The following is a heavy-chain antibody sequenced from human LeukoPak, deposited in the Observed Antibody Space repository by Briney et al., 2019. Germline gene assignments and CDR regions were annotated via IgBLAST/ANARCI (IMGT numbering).Heavy chain of an antibody. CDR2: IRQDGSEK. CDR3: ARGSDILTGTAPFDY. D-gene: IGHD3-9*01. CDR1: GFTFSSYW. J-gene: IGHJ4*02. V-gene: IGHV3-7*03. Sequence: GGSLRLSCAASGFTFSSYWMSWVRQAPGKGLEWVANIRQDGSEKYYVDSVKGRFTISRDNAKNSLYLQMNSLRAEDTAVYYCARGSDILTGTAPFDYWGQGTLVTDSS.